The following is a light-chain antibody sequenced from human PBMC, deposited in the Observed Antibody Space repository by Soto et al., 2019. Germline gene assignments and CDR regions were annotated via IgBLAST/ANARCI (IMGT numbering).Light chain of an antibody. CDR1: QNINAW. CDR3: QQSYSTPLIT. CDR2: DAS. Sequence: DIHMTQSPSSLSVSVGDRVTITCRTSQNINAWLAWYQQRPGQAPKLLIYDASTVQSGVPSRFSGSGSGTDFTLTISSLQPEDFATYYCQQSYSTPLITFGQGTRLEIK. V-gene: IGKV1-39*01. J-gene: IGKJ5*01.